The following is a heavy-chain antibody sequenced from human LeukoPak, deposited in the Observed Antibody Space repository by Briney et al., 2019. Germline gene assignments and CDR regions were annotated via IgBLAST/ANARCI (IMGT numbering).Heavy chain of an antibody. CDR3: ATKLEYSSSWGYFDY. CDR1: GGSTSSSSHS. V-gene: IGHV4-39*07. J-gene: IGHJ4*02. Sequence: SETLSLTCTVSGGSTSSSSHSWGWIRQPPGKGLEWIGSIYYGGSTYYNPSLKSRVTISVDTSKNQFSLKLSSVTAADTAVYYCATKLEYSSSWGYFDYWGQGTLVTVSS. D-gene: IGHD6-13*01. CDR2: IYYGGST.